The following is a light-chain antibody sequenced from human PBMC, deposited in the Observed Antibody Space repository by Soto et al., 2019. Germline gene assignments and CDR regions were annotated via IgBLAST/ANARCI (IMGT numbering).Light chain of an antibody. Sequence: QSALTQPPSASGSPGQSVTISCTGTSSDVGAYNYVSWYQQHAGKAPKLVIYEVTKRPSGVPDRFSGSKSANTASLTVSGFQAEDEADYYCSSFAPSNTWVFGGGTKLTVL. V-gene: IGLV2-8*01. CDR1: SSDVGAYNY. CDR2: EVT. CDR3: SSFAPSNTWV. J-gene: IGLJ3*02.